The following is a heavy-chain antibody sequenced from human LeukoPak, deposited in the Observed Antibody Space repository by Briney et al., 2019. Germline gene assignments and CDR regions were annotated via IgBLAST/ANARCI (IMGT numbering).Heavy chain of an antibody. CDR3: ARSWNLVGATPFGFDY. J-gene: IGHJ4*02. V-gene: IGHV1-3*01. Sequence: GASVTVSCKASGYTFTSYAMHWVRQAPGQRLEWMGWINAGNGNTKYSQKFQGRVTITRDTSASTAYMELSSLRSEDTAVYYCARSWNLVGATPFGFDYWGQETLVTVSS. CDR1: GYTFTSYA. CDR2: INAGNGNT. D-gene: IGHD1-26*01.